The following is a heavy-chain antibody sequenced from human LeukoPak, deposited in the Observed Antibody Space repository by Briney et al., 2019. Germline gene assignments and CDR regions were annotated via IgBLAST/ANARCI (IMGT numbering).Heavy chain of an antibody. J-gene: IGHJ4*02. D-gene: IGHD6-19*01. CDR3: ARGGIQVSGIDEFDY. Sequence: GGSLRLSCAASGFTFIDYDMHWVRRVIGKGLEWVSAIGIRGDTHYSGSVKGRFTISRESAESSLYLQMNSLRAEDTAVYYCARGGIQVSGIDEFDYWGQGTLVTVSS. V-gene: IGHV3-13*01. CDR2: IGIRGDT. CDR1: GFTFIDYD.